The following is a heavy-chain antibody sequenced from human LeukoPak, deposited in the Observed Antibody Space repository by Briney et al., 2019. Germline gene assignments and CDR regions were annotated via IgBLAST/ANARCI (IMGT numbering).Heavy chain of an antibody. CDR1: GVSISRSNYY. V-gene: IGHV4-39*02. J-gene: IGHJ3*02. CDR2: IGYSGNT. CDR3: ARDVLPYSPNDAFDI. Sequence: SETLSLTCTVSGVSISRSNYYWGWSRQPPGKGLEWIGSIGYSGNTSYNASLRSQVSISIYTSKTQFSLRLTSVTAADTAVYSCARDVLPYSPNDAFDIWGQGTMVTVSS. D-gene: IGHD2-15*01.